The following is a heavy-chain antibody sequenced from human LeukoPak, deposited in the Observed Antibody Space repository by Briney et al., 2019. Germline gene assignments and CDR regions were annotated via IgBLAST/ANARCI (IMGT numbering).Heavy chain of an antibody. CDR1: GGSISSYY. V-gene: IGHV4-59*06. J-gene: IGHJ4*02. CDR2: IYYSGTT. CDR3: ARSGYDQNYYFDY. Sequence: PSETLSLTCTVSGGSISSYYWSWIRQHPGKGLEWIGYIYYSGTTYYNPSLKSRVSISVDTSQNQFSLRLTSATAADTAVYYCARSGYDQNYYFDYWGQGTLVTVSS. D-gene: IGHD5-12*01.